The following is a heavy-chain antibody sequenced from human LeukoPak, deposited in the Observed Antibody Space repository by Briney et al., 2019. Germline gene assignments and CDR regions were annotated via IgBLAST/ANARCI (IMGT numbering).Heavy chain of an antibody. J-gene: IGHJ4*02. D-gene: IGHD6-19*01. CDR3: ARDQSSGFIDY. V-gene: IGHV3-33*01. CDR2: IWYDGSNK. CDR1: GFTFGSYG. Sequence: GGSLRLSCAASGFTFGSYGMHWVRQAPGKGLEWVAVIWYDGSNKYYADSVKGRFTISRDNSKNTLYLQMNSQRAEDTAVYYCARDQSSGFIDYWGQGTLVTVSS.